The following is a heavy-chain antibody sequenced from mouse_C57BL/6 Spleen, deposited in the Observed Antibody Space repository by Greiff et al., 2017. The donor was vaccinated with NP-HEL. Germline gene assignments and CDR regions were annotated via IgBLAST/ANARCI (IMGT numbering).Heavy chain of an antibody. CDR1: GYAFSSYW. Sequence: VKVVESGAELVKPGASVKISCKASGYAFSSYWMNWVKQRPGKGPEWIGQIYPGDGDTNYNGKFKGKATLTADKSSSTAYMQLSSLTSEDSAVYFCAYGYPDYWGQGTTLTVSS. CDR3: AYGYPDY. J-gene: IGHJ2*01. D-gene: IGHD2-2*01. V-gene: IGHV1-80*01. CDR2: IYPGDGDT.